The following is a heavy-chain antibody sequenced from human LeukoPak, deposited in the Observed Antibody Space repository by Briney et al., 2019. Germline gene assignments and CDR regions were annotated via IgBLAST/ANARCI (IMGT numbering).Heavy chain of an antibody. D-gene: IGHD1-26*01. V-gene: IGHV3-30*02. Sequence: GGSLRLSCAASGFTFSSSGVHWVRQAPGKGLEWVAFIRYDGTSKYYADSVKSRFTISRDNSKNTVYLQMNSLRAEDTAVYYCAKETRGSYSDYWGQGTLVTVSS. CDR2: IRYDGTSK. CDR3: AKETRGSYSDY. CDR1: GFTFSSSG. J-gene: IGHJ4*02.